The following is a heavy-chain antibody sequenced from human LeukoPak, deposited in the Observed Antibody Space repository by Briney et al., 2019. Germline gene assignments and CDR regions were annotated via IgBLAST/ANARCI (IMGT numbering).Heavy chain of an antibody. Sequence: SGGSLRLSCAASGFTFSSYAVHWVRQAAGEGLELVAVISYDGSNKYYADSVKGRFTISRDNSKNTLYLRMNSLRAEDTAVYYCARDGVSSWYVIDYWGQGTLVTVSS. CDR2: ISYDGSNK. CDR1: GFTFSSYA. CDR3: ARDGVSSWYVIDY. J-gene: IGHJ4*02. V-gene: IGHV3-30*04. D-gene: IGHD6-13*01.